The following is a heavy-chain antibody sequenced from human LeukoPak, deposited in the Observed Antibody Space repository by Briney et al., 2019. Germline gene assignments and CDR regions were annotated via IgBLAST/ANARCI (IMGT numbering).Heavy chain of an antibody. V-gene: IGHV1-2*02. CDR1: GYTFTEHY. Sequence: GASVKVSCKASGYTFTEHYMHWVRQAPGQGLEWMGEIHSNSGGTRYAQRFQGRVTTTRDTSISTVYMELSSLTSDDSAVYYCARDPPSDPSVSFDYWGQGSLVTVSS. CDR3: ARDPPSDPSVSFDY. D-gene: IGHD5-24*01. CDR2: IHSNSGGT. J-gene: IGHJ4*02.